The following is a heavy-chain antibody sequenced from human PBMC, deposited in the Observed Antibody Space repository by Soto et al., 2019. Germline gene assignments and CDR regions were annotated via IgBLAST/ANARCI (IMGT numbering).Heavy chain of an antibody. D-gene: IGHD5-12*01. J-gene: IGHJ2*01. CDR1: GGTFSNYP. V-gene: IGHV1-69*12. CDR3: ARGNHRWLQLWYFDL. CDR2: IIPIFGTV. Sequence: QVQLVQSGAEVKKPGSSVKVSCKASGGTFSNYPISWVRQAPGQVLEWMGGIIPIFGTVNYAQKFQGRVTITADESTSTAYMELRSLRSEDTAVYYCARGNHRWLQLWYFDLWGRGTLVTVSS.